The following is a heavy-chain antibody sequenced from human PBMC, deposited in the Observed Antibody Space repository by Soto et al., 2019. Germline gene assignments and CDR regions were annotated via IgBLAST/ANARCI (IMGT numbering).Heavy chain of an antibody. CDR3: AKGGNWITNYGMDF. Sequence: QVQLVESGGGVVQPGKSLRLSCVGSGFTFRTYGMHWVRQAPGKGLEWVAVISFDGSNQYYTESVKGRFTISRDNSKNTLYLQMSRLTSADTAVYYCAKGGNWITNYGMDFWGQGTTVIVSS. CDR1: GFTFRTYG. J-gene: IGHJ6*02. CDR2: ISFDGSNQ. D-gene: IGHD1-20*01. V-gene: IGHV3-30*18.